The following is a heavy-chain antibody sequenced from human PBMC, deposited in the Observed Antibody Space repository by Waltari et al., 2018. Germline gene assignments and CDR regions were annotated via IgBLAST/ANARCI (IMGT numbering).Heavy chain of an antibody. CDR1: GESFSGYF. CDR3: ARYGEVPPNYFFDF. Sequence: QVQLHQWGAGLLQPSETLSLTCAVSGESFSGYFWSGLRKPPGKGLEWLGAIHYGGATNYRPSLKSRLSLSVDTTRKQFSMRLAAVTAADTGMYFCARYGEVPPNYFFDFWGQGKLVTVSS. CDR2: IHYGGAT. D-gene: IGHD2-21*01. J-gene: IGHJ4*01. V-gene: IGHV4-34*01.